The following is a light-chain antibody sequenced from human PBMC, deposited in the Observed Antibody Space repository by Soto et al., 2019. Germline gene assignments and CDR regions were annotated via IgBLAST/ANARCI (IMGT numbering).Light chain of an antibody. CDR2: LGS. Sequence: DIVMTQSPLSLPVTPGEPASISCRSSRSLLHSDGYNYLDWYLQKPGQSPQLLIYLGSNRASGVPDRFSGSGSGTDFTLKISRVEAEDVGVYYCMQVLQTRTFGQGTKVEIK. J-gene: IGKJ1*01. CDR3: MQVLQTRT. CDR1: RSLLHSDGYNY. V-gene: IGKV2-28*01.